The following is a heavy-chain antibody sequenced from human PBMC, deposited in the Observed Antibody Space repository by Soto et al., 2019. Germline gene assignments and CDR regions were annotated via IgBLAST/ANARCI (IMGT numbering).Heavy chain of an antibody. CDR1: GFTFSDYY. CDR2: ISSSGSTI. Sequence: PGGSLRLSCAASGFTFSDYYMSWIRQAPGKGLEWVSYISSSGSTIYYADSVKGRFTISRDNSKNTVYLQMNSLRAEDTAVYYCARGRGGIQILTLDPWGLGTLVTVSS. D-gene: IGHD3-9*01. CDR3: ARGRGGIQILTLDP. J-gene: IGHJ5*02. V-gene: IGHV3-11*01.